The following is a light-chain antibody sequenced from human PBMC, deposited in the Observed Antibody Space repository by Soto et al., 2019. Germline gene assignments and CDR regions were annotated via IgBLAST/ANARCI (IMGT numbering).Light chain of an antibody. Sequence: IQLTQSPSSLSASVGDRVTISCRASQGISSYLAWYQQRPGKAPNLLIYGASTLQSGVPSRFSGSGSGTDFTLTISSLQPEDFATYYCQQLNSYPLAFGQGTKVEMK. CDR1: QGISSY. CDR2: GAS. V-gene: IGKV1-9*01. CDR3: QQLNSYPLA. J-gene: IGKJ1*01.